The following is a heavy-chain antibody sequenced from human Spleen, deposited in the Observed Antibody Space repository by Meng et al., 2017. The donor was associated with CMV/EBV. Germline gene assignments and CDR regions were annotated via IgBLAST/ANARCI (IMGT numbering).Heavy chain of an antibody. J-gene: IGHJ2*01. D-gene: IGHD3-16*01. CDR3: ARGLKYFDL. V-gene: IGHV4-38-2*02. Sequence: SETLSLTCTVSGGSISSYYWSWIRQPPGKGLEWIGSIYHSGSTYYNPSLKSRVTISVDTSKNQFSLKLSSVTAADTAVYYCARGLKYFDLWGRGTLVTVSS. CDR2: IYHSGST. CDR1: GGSISSYY.